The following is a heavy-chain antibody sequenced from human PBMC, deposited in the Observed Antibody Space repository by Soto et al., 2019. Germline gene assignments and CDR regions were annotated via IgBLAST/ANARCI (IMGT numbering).Heavy chain of an antibody. CDR3: AREYCSSTSCLNWFDP. Sequence: PGGSLRLSCAASGFTFSSYSMNWVRQAPGKGLEWVSYISSSSSTIYYADSVKGRFTISRDNAKNSLHLQMNSLRAEDTAVYYCAREYCSSTSCLNWFDPWGQGTLVTVSS. CDR1: GFTFSSYS. J-gene: IGHJ5*02. V-gene: IGHV3-48*01. D-gene: IGHD2-2*01. CDR2: ISSSSSTI.